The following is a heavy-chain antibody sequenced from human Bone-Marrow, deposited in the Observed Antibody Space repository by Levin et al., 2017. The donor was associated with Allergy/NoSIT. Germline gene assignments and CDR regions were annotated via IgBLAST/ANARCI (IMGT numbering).Heavy chain of an antibody. J-gene: IGHJ6*02. CDR2: ISYDGSNK. CDR1: GFTFSSYG. D-gene: IGHD6-19*01. CDR3: AKVRIAVAGTSYYGMDV. V-gene: IGHV3-30*18. Sequence: GGSLRLSCAASGFTFSSYGMHWVRQAPGKGLEWVAVISYDGSNKYYADSVKGRFTISRDNSKNTLYLQMNSLRAEDTAVYYCAKVRIAVAGTSYYGMDVWGQGTTVTVSS.